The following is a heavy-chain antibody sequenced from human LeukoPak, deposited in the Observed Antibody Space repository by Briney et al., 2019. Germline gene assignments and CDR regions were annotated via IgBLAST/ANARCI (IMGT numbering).Heavy chain of an antibody. V-gene: IGHV3-7*01. CDR2: IKEDGSEE. CDR1: GFTFSSYW. D-gene: IGHD6-13*01. Sequence: PGGSLRLSCEASGFTFSSYWMNWVRQAPGKGLEWVTNIKEDGSEEYYVDSVKGRFIISRDNAKKSLFLQMNSLRAEDTAVYYCAASAAGLDYWGQGTLVTVSS. CDR3: AASAAGLDY. J-gene: IGHJ4*02.